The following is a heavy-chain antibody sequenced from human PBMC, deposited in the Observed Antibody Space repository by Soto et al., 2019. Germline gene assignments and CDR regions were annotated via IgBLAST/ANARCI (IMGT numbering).Heavy chain of an antibody. J-gene: IGHJ4*02. Sequence: QVQLVQSGAEVKKPGASVKVSCKASGYTFASYGISWVRQAPGQGLEWMGWISGYNSDTKYTRKFQGRVTMTTDTSTSTAYTELRGLRSDDTAVYYCARDRCTGTSCYWKYLDYWGQGTLVTVSS. D-gene: IGHD2-2*01. CDR2: ISGYNSDT. V-gene: IGHV1-18*01. CDR1: GYTFASYG. CDR3: ARDRCTGTSCYWKYLDY.